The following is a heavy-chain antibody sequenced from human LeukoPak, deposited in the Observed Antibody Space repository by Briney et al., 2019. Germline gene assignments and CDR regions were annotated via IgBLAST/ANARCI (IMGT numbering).Heavy chain of an antibody. CDR3: ARARWELLSLDAFDI. CDR2: ISGSGGST. V-gene: IGHV3-23*01. CDR1: GFTFSSYA. Sequence: PGGSLRLSCAASGFTFSSYAMSWVRQAPGKGLEWVSAISGSGGSTYYADSVKGRFTISRDNSKNTLYLQMNSLRAEDTAVYYCARARWELLSLDAFDIWGQGTMVTVSS. J-gene: IGHJ3*02. D-gene: IGHD1-26*01.